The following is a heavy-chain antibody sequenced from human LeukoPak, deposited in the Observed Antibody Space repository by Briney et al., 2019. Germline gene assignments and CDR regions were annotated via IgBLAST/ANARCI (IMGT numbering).Heavy chain of an antibody. CDR3: AGDVYLLCVGDCLDAFDI. V-gene: IGHV4-34*01. CDR2: INHSGST. Sequence: SETLSLTCAVYGGSFSGYYWSWIRQPPGKGREWIGEINHSGSTNYNPSLKSRVTISVDTSKNKFSLKLSSVTAAATAVCYFAGDVYLLCVGDCLDAFDIWGPGTMVTVSS. J-gene: IGHJ3*02. CDR1: GGSFSGYY. D-gene: IGHD2-21*02.